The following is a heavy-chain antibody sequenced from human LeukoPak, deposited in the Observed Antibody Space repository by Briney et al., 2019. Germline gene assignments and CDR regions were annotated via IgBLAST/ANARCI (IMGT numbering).Heavy chain of an antibody. D-gene: IGHD3-22*01. CDR2: MNPNSGNT. J-gene: IGHJ4*02. CDR1: GYTFTSYD. V-gene: IGHV1-8*01. Sequence: ASVKVSCKASGYTFTSYDINWVRQATGQGLEWMGWMNPNSGNTGYAQKFQGRVTMTRNTSISTAYMELSSLRSDDTAVYYCARGYYDSSGYDHFDYWGQGTLVTVSS. CDR3: ARGYYDSSGYDHFDY.